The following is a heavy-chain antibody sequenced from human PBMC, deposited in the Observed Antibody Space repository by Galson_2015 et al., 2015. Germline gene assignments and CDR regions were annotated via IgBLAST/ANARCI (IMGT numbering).Heavy chain of an antibody. CDR3: ARDLPSDSSGYYYVPRVVMDYYYGMDV. CDR2: ISWNSGSI. J-gene: IGHJ6*02. V-gene: IGHV3-9*01. Sequence: SLRLSCAASGFTFDDYAMHWVRQAPGKGLEWVSGISWNSGSIGYADSVKGRFTISRDNAKNSLYLQMNSLRAEDTAVYYCARDLPSDSSGYYYVPRVVMDYYYGMDVWGQGTTVTVSS. D-gene: IGHD3-22*01. CDR1: GFTFDDYA.